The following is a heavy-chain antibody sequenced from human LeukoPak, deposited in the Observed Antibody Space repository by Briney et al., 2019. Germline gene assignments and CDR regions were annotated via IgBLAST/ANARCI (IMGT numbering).Heavy chain of an antibody. J-gene: IGHJ6*02. CDR2: ISWNSGSI. CDR3: AKRDYYYGMDV. Sequence: GGSLRLPCAASGFTFDDYAMRWVRQAPGKGLEWVSGISWNSGSIGYADSVKGRFTISRDNAKNSLYLQMNSLRAEDTALYYCAKRDYYYGMDVWGQGTTVTVSS. V-gene: IGHV3-9*01. CDR1: GFTFDDYA.